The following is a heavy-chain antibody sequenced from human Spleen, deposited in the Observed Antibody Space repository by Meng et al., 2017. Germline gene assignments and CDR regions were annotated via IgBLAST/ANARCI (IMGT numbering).Heavy chain of an antibody. V-gene: IGHV3-74*01. D-gene: IGHD5-12*01. Sequence: GESLKISCAASGFTFSDYWMHWVRQAPGKGLVWVSRINTDGSSTSYADSVKGRFTISRDNAKNTLYLQMNSLRAEDTAFYYCAKDLATAADWGQGTLVTVSS. J-gene: IGHJ4*02. CDR2: INTDGSST. CDR3: AKDLATAAD. CDR1: GFTFSDYW.